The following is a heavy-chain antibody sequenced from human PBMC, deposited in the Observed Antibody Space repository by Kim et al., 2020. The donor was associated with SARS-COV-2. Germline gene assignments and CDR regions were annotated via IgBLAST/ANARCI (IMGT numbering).Heavy chain of an antibody. D-gene: IGHD2-2*01. J-gene: IGHJ6*02. V-gene: IGHV3-23*01. CDR3: ARGYCSSTSCPASV. Sequence: ADTVKGRFNISRDNSKNPLYLQMNSLRAEDTAVYYCARGYCSSTSCPASVWGQGTTVTVSS.